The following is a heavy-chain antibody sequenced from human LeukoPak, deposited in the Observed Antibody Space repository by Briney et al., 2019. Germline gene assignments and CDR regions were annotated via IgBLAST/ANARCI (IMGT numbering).Heavy chain of an antibody. J-gene: IGHJ4*02. CDR1: GFTFSSYA. V-gene: IGHV3-23*01. CDR3: AKDRERRGSSNFDY. D-gene: IGHD1-26*01. CDR2: IGGGGGST. Sequence: GGSLRLSCAASGFTFSSYAMSWVRKAPWKGLEWVSAIGGGGGSTYYAGSVKGRFTISRDNSKNTLYLQMNSLRAEDTAVYYCAKDRERRGSSNFDYWGQGTLVTVSS.